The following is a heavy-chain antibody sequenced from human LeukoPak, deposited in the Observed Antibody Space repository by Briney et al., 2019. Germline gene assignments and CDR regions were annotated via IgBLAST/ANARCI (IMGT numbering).Heavy chain of an antibody. CDR1: GGTFSSYA. CDR2: IIPIFGTA. J-gene: IGHJ4*02. Sequence: SVKVSCKASGGTFSSYAISWVRQAPGQGLEWMGGIIPIFGTANYAQKFQGRVTITTDESTSTAYMELSSPRSEDTAVYYCARSPTWPAPFDYWGQGTLVTVSS. V-gene: IGHV1-69*05. CDR3: ARSPTWPAPFDY. D-gene: IGHD2-2*01.